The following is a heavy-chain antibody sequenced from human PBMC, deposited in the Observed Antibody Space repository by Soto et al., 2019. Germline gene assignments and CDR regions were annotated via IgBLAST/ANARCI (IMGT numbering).Heavy chain of an antibody. J-gene: IGHJ4*02. D-gene: IGHD6-19*01. CDR2: ISSSGSTI. Sequence: EVQLVESGGGLVQPGGSLRLSCAASGFTFSSYEMNWVRQAPGKGLEWVSYISSSGSTIYYADSVKGRFTISRDNAKNSRYLQMNSLRAEDTAVYYWARARSSGWYGGIDYWGQGTLVTVSS. V-gene: IGHV3-48*03. CDR3: ARARSSGWYGGIDY. CDR1: GFTFSSYE.